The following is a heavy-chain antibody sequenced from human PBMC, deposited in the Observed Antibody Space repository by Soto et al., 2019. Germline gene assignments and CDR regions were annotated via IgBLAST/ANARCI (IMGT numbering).Heavy chain of an antibody. CDR2: INHSGST. J-gene: IGHJ4*02. Sequence: QVQLQQWVAGLLKPSETLSLTCAVYGGSFSGYYWSWIRQPPGKGLEWIGEINHSGSTNYNPSLKSRVTISVDTSKNQFSLKLSSVTAADTAVYYCARAPGGVGRGEVVGNFDYWGQGTLVTVSS. CDR3: ARAPGGVGRGEVVGNFDY. V-gene: IGHV4-34*01. D-gene: IGHD3-16*01. CDR1: GGSFSGYY.